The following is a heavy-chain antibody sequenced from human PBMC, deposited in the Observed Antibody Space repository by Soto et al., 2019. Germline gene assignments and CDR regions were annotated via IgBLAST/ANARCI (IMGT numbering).Heavy chain of an antibody. J-gene: IGHJ4*02. CDR1: GGSISSGDYY. D-gene: IGHD3-22*01. Sequence: SETLSLTCTVSGGSISSGDYYWSWIRQPPGKGLEWIGYIYYSGSTYYNPSLKSRVTISVDTSKNQFSLKLSSVTAADTAVYYCAREYYYDSSGCTFDYWGQGTLVTVSS. CDR3: AREYYYDSSGCTFDY. CDR2: IYYSGST. V-gene: IGHV4-30-4*01.